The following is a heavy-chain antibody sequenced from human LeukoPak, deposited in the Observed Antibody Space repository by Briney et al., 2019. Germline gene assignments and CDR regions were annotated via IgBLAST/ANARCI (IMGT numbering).Heavy chain of an antibody. CDR2: IYYSGST. V-gene: IGHV4-39*01. J-gene: IGHJ5*02. CDR3: ARHEYSGSYYGLSWFDP. CDR1: GGSISSSSYY. D-gene: IGHD1-26*01. Sequence: PSETLSLTCTVSGGSISSSSYYWGWIRQPPGKGLGWIASIYYSGSTYYNPSLKSRVTISVDTSKNQLSLKLSSLTAADTAVYYCARHEYSGSYYGLSWFDPWGQGTLVTVSS.